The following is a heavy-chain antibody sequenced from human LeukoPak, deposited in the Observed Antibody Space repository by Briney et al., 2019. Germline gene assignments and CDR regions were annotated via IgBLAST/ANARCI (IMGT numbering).Heavy chain of an antibody. CDR2: IIPIFGTA. V-gene: IGHV1-69*05. D-gene: IGHD3-3*01. CDR1: GGTFSSYV. CDR3: AAREWLLADAFDI. J-gene: IGHJ3*02. Sequence: SVKVSCKASGGTFSSYVISWVRQAPGQGLEWMGGIIPIFGTANYAQKFQGRVTITTDESTSTAYRELSSLRSEDTAVYYCAAREWLLADAFDIWGQGTMVTVSS.